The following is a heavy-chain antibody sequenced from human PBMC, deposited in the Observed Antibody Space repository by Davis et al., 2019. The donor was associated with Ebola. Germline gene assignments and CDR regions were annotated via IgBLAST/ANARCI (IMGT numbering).Heavy chain of an antibody. D-gene: IGHD3-3*01. V-gene: IGHV4-34*01. CDR2: INHSGST. CDR3: ARTPTLYDFWSGKPRVDYYGMDV. Sequence: MPSETLSLTCAVYGGSFSGYYWSWIRQPPGKGLEWIGEINHSGSTNYNPSLKSRVTISVDTSKNHFSLKLSSVTAADTAVYYCARTPTLYDFWSGKPRVDYYGMDVWGKGTTVTVSS. CDR1: GGSFSGYY. J-gene: IGHJ6*04.